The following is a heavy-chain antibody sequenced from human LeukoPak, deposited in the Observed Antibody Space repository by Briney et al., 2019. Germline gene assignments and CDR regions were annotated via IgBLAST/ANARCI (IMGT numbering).Heavy chain of an antibody. Sequence: PGGSLRLSCAASGFTVSSNYMSWVRQAPGKGLEWVSVIYSGGSTYHADSVKGRFTISRDNSKNTLYLQMNSLRAEDTAVYYCARVWSGSSGYYYGMDVWGQGTTVTVSS. CDR1: GFTVSSNY. D-gene: IGHD3-3*01. CDR3: ARVWSGSSGYYYGMDV. CDR2: IYSGGST. V-gene: IGHV3-66*01. J-gene: IGHJ6*02.